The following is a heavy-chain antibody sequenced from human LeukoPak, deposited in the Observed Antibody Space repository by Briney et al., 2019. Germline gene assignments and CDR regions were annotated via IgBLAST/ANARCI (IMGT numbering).Heavy chain of an antibody. V-gene: IGHV3-30*02. D-gene: IGHD6-19*01. J-gene: IGHJ4*02. Sequence: HPAGSLSLSCEASGFTFSSYGVHWFRQAPGKGLEWVAFIQYDGSSTYYPASVKGRFTISRDNSKNTLYLQMNSLRTEDTAVEYCAKDLGSCWTTGAHHYFDYWGKGSLFTVSS. CDR2: IQYDGSST. CDR1: GFTFSSYG. CDR3: AKDLGSCWTTGAHHYFDY.